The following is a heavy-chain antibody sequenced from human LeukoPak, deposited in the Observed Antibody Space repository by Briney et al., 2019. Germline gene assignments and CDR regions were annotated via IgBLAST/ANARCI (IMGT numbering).Heavy chain of an antibody. CDR1: GFTFSSYE. Sequence: GGSLTLSCAASGFTFSSYEMSWVRQAPGKGLEWVSHISSSGSTIYYTDSVKGRFTISRDNSKNSLYLQMNSLRAEDTAIYYCARTVARIGYWGQGTLVTVSS. CDR2: ISSSGSTI. V-gene: IGHV3-48*03. CDR3: ARTVARIGY. D-gene: IGHD4-23*01. J-gene: IGHJ4*02.